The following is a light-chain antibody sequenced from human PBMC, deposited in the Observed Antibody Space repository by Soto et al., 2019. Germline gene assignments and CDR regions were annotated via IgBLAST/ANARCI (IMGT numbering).Light chain of an antibody. CDR3: QQYGASPFT. Sequence: VVLTQSPATLSLSPGEPATLSCRASRDVYINALAWYQQKPGRTPTLLICGASTRATGIPDRFSATGSGTEFSLTISSVEPEDFAVYYCQQYGASPFTFGPGTKVDIK. J-gene: IGKJ3*01. CDR1: RDVYINA. V-gene: IGKV3-20*01. CDR2: GAS.